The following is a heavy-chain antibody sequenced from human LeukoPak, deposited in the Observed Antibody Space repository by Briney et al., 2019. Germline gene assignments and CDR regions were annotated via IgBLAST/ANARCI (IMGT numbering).Heavy chain of an antibody. J-gene: IGHJ3*02. CDR1: GYTFTSYG. D-gene: IGHD6-13*01. CDR2: IIPIFGTA. CDR3: ARQRLSIAAAGSRNLNAFDI. Sequence: GASVKVSCKASGYTFTSYGISWVRQAPGQGLEWMGGIIPIFGTANYAQRFQGRVTITADESTSTAYMELSSLRSEDTAVYYCARQRLSIAAAGSRNLNAFDIWGQGTMVTASS. V-gene: IGHV1-69*13.